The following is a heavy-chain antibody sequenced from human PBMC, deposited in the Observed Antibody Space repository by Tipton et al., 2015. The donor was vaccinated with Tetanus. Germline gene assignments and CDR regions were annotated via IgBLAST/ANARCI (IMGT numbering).Heavy chain of an antibody. V-gene: IGHV1-18*01. CDR3: ARDTYYYDSSGYGGDY. J-gene: IGHJ4*02. CDR2: ISAYNGNT. D-gene: IGHD3-22*01. Sequence: QLVQSGAEVKKPGASVKVSCKASGYTFTSYGISWVRQAPGQGLEWMGWISAYNGNTNYAQKLQGRVTMTTNTSTSTAYMERRRLRSDETAVYYCARDTYYYDSSGYGGDYWGQGPLVPVSS. CDR1: GYTFTSYG.